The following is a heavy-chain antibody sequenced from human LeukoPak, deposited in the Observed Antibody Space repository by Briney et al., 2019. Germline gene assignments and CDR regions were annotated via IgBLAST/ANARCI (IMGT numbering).Heavy chain of an antibody. CDR2: MGTSGDSP. Sequence: PGGSLRLSCAASGFTFSSYWMTWVRQAPGKGLEWVSAMGTSGDSPKYADSVKGRFTMSRDSSKNTVYLQMNSLRPEDTAVYYCARDWSADYWGQGTLVTVSS. J-gene: IGHJ4*02. CDR3: ARDWSADY. CDR1: GFTFSSYW. V-gene: IGHV3-23*01.